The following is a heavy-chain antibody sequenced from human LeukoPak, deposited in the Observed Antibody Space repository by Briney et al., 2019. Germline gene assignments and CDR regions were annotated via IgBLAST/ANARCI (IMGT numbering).Heavy chain of an antibody. V-gene: IGHV1-8*02. CDR3: ARAYGSGKRFDP. CDR2: MNPNSGNT. Sequence: ASVKVSCKASGYTFTSYDINWVRQATGQGLEWMGWMNPNSGNTGYAQKFQGRVTMTRNTSISTAYMELSSLRSDDTAVYYCARAYGSGKRFDPWGQGTLVTVSS. D-gene: IGHD3-10*01. CDR1: GYTFTSYD. J-gene: IGHJ5*02.